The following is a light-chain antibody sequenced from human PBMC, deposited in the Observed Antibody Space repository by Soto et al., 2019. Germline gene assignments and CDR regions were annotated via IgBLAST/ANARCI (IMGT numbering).Light chain of an antibody. CDR3: QHYSSSPPAIT. CDR1: QSVTSGY. J-gene: IGKJ5*01. Sequence: EIVLTQSPATLSLSPGERATLSCRASQSVTSGYLAWYQQQPNQAPRLLIYGASYRATGIPDRLSGGGSGTDFTLTISRLEPEDFAVYYCQHYSSSPPAITFGQETRLEIK. CDR2: GAS. V-gene: IGKV3-20*01.